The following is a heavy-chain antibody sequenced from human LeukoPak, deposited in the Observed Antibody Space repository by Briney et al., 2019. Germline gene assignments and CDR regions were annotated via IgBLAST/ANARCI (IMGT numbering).Heavy chain of an antibody. Sequence: GGSLRLSCAASGFTFSSYWMHWVRQAPGKGLVWVSRINSDGSSTSYADSVEGRFTISRDNAKNTLYLQMNSLRAEDTAVYYCATSHSSSWLSYWGRGTLVTVSS. D-gene: IGHD6-13*01. CDR2: INSDGSST. J-gene: IGHJ4*02. CDR1: GFTFSSYW. V-gene: IGHV3-74*01. CDR3: ATSHSSSWLSY.